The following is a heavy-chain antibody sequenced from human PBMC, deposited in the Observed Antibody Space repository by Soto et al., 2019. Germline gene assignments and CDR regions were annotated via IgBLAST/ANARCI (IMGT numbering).Heavy chain of an antibody. CDR1: GGSISSYY. CDR2: IYYSGST. Sequence: SETLSLTCTVSGGSISSYYWSWIRQPPGKGLEWIGYIYYSGSTNYNPSLKSRVTISVGTSKNQFSLKLSSVTAADTAVYYCASAAPRNHPALFDYWGQGTLVTVSS. V-gene: IGHV4-59*01. J-gene: IGHJ4*02. CDR3: ASAAPRNHPALFDY.